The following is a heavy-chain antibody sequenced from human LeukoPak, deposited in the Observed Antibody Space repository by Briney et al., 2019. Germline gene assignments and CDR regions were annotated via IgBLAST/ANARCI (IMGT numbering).Heavy chain of an antibody. CDR2: ITGRGGST. Sequence: QPGRSLRLSCTASGFTFGDYAMSWFRQGPGKGLEWVSIITGRGGSTYHTDSVRGRFTISRDNSKSTLYLQMNSLRAEDTAVYYCAKDRRGPYIAGAGAIDYWGQGILVTVSS. CDR1: GFTFGDYA. CDR3: AKDRRGPYIAGAGAIDY. V-gene: IGHV3-23*01. J-gene: IGHJ4*02. D-gene: IGHD6-13*01.